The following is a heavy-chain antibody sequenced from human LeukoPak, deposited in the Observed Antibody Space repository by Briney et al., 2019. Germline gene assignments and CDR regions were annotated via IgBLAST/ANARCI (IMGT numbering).Heavy chain of an antibody. CDR3: ARALTTLTYEGY. D-gene: IGHD1-1*01. CDR1: GFTFSSYT. Sequence: GGSLRLSCAASGFTFSSYTMHWIRRAPRKGLEWVSSISGSNSYIFYADSVKGRFTVSRDNAKDSLYLQMNSLRAEDTAVYYCARALTTLTYEGYWGQGTLVTVSS. V-gene: IGHV3-21*01. J-gene: IGHJ4*02. CDR2: ISGSNSYI.